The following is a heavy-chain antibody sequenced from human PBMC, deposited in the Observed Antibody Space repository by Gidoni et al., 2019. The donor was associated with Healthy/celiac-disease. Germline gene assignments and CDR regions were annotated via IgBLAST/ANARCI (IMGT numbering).Heavy chain of an antibody. J-gene: IGHJ6*02. CDR3: ARDSGYCSSTSCLRGRTYYGMDV. V-gene: IGHV3-30-3*01. CDR1: GFTFSSYA. D-gene: IGHD2-2*01. Sequence: QVQLVESGGGVVQPGRSLRLSCAASGFTFSSYAMHWVRQAPGKGLEWVAVISYDGSNKYYADSVKGRFTISRDNSKNTLYLQMNSLRAEDTAVYYCARDSGYCSSTSCLRGRTYYGMDVWGQGTTVTVSS. CDR2: ISYDGSNK.